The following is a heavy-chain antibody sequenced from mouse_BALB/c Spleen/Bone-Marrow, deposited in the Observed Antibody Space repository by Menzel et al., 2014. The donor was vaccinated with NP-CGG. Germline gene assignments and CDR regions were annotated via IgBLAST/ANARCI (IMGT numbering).Heavy chain of an antibody. CDR3: AQCGYYGWLAY. Sequence: EVMLVESGGGLVQPGGSLKLSCAASGFELSRYWMSWVRQAPGKGLEWIGEINPDSRTINYTPSLKERFIISRDNAKNTLYLQMSKVRSEDTALYFCAQCGYYGWLAYWGQGTLVTVSA. CDR1: GFELSRYW. V-gene: IGHV4-1*02. D-gene: IGHD2-3*01. CDR2: INPDSRTI. J-gene: IGHJ3*01.